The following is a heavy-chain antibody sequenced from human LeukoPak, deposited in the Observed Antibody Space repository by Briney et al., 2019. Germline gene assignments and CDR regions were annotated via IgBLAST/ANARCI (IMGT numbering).Heavy chain of an antibody. V-gene: IGHV1-69*04. CDR3: ARDWGSSGTGGY. Sequence: SVKVSCKASGGTFSSYAISWVRHAPGQGPESMGRIIPILGVANYAQKFQGRVTITADKSTSTAYMELSSLRSEDTAVYYCARDWGSSGTGGYWGQGTLVTVSS. CDR1: GGTFSSYA. D-gene: IGHD6-25*01. CDR2: IIPILGVA. J-gene: IGHJ4*02.